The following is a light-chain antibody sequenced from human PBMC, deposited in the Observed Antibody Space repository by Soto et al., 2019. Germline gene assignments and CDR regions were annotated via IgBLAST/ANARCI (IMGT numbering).Light chain of an antibody. J-gene: IGLJ1*01. CDR2: EGS. CDR3: CSYAGSRTLYV. V-gene: IGLV2-23*01. Sequence: QSALTQPASVSGSPGQSITISCTGTSSDVGSYNLVSCYQQHPGKAPKLMIYEGSKRPSGVSNRFSGSKSGNTASLTISGLQAEDEADYYCCSYAGSRTLYVFGTGTKLTVL. CDR1: SSDVGSYNL.